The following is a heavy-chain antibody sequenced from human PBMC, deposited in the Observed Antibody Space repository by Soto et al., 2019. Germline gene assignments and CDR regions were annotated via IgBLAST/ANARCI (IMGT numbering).Heavy chain of an antibody. D-gene: IGHD3-16*01. Sequence: EVQLVESGGGLIQPGGSLRLSCEASGFTFSSNDMNWVRQAPGKGLEWVSLIWTSGSTAYADSVKGRFTISRDNSKSALYLHMSSLRAEDTAVYYCATRPLLRGAPWGKGTMVTVSS. CDR1: GFTFSSND. V-gene: IGHV3-53*01. CDR3: ATRPLLRGAP. J-gene: IGHJ3*01. CDR2: IWTSGST.